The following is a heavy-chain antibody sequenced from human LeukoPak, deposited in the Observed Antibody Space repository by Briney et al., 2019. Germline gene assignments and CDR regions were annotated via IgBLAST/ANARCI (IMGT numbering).Heavy chain of an antibody. CDR2: ISGSGGST. CDR1: GFTFSTYS. V-gene: IGHV3-23*01. Sequence: PGGSLRLSCEASGFTFSTYSMNWVRQAPGKGLEWVSAISGSGGSTYYADSVKGRFTISRDNSKNTLYLQMNSLRAEDTAVYYCARSLRVRGVPDYMDVWGKGTTVTISS. J-gene: IGHJ6*03. D-gene: IGHD3-10*01. CDR3: ARSLRVRGVPDYMDV.